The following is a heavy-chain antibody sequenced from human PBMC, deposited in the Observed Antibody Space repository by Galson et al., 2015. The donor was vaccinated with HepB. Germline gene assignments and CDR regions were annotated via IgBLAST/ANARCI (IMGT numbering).Heavy chain of an antibody. CDR3: ARDRAYTTLDY. V-gene: IGHV3-7*03. CDR2: INVDGSEK. Sequence: SLRLSCAASGFTFSTSWMTWVRQAPGKGLEWVANINVDGSEKYYVGSVKGRFTISRDNAKSSLYLQMNSLRAEGTAVYYCARDRAYTTLDYWGQGTLVTVSS. D-gene: IGHD3-16*01. J-gene: IGHJ4*02. CDR1: GFTFSTSW.